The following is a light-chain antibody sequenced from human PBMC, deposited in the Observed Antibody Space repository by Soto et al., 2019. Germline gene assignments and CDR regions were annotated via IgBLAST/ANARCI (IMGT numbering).Light chain of an antibody. Sequence: DIQMTQSPSSLSASVGDRVTITCRTIQSISNYLNWYQQKPGKAPKLLIYKASTLKSGVPSRFSGSGSGTEFTLTISSLQPDDFATYYCQHYNSYSEAFGQGTKV. CDR2: KAS. CDR1: QSISNY. CDR3: QHYNSYSEA. J-gene: IGKJ1*01. V-gene: IGKV1-5*03.